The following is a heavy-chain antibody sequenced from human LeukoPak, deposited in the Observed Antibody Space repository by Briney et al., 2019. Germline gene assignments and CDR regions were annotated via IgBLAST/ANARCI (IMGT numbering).Heavy chain of an antibody. CDR1: GGSISSSSYF. CDR2: IHHSGST. Sequence: SETLSLTCSVSGGSISSSSYFWGWIRQPPGKGLEGIASIHHSGSTYYNPSLKSRLTISVDTSKNQFSLKMSSVTAADTAVYFCARLRDGYNYGYFDYWGQGTLVTVPS. D-gene: IGHD5-24*01. V-gene: IGHV4-39*01. J-gene: IGHJ4*02. CDR3: ARLRDGYNYGYFDY.